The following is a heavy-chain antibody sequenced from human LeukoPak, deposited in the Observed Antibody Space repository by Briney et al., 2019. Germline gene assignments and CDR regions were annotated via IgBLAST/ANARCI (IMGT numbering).Heavy chain of an antibody. V-gene: IGHV3-21*01. Sequence: GGSLRLSCAASGFTFSSYSMNWVRQAPGKGLEWVSSISSSSSYIYYADSVKGRFTNSRDNAKNSLYLQMNSLRAEDTAVYYCARDRVSQQLSFDYWGQGTLVTVSS. CDR2: ISSSSSYI. CDR3: ARDRVSQQLSFDY. CDR1: GFTFSSYS. D-gene: IGHD6-13*01. J-gene: IGHJ4*02.